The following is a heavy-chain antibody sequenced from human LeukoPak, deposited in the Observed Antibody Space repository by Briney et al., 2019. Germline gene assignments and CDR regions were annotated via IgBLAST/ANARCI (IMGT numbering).Heavy chain of an antibody. Sequence: GGSLRLSCAASGFTFSSYGMHWVRQAPGKGLEWVAVISYDGSNKYYADSVKGRFTISRDNSKNTLYLQMNSLRAEDTAVYYCAKSYSGYDSDIDYWGQGTLVTV. J-gene: IGHJ4*02. V-gene: IGHV3-30*18. CDR1: GFTFSSYG. CDR2: ISYDGSNK. D-gene: IGHD5-12*01. CDR3: AKSYSGYDSDIDY.